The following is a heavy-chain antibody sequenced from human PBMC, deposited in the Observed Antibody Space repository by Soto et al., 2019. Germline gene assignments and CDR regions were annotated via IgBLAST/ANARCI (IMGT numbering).Heavy chain of an antibody. V-gene: IGHV3-30*18. CDR1: GFSFSKYG. CDR3: AKGYAVSPPVASGWYSNYFYGVDV. D-gene: IGHD6-19*01. J-gene: IGHJ6*02. Sequence: LRLSCGASGFSFSKYGMDLVRQAPFEGLEWLSLISHAGSEKWYAESVKGRFTISRDNSKNTLYLQMNSLRGDDTAVYYCAKGYAVSPPVASGWYSNYFYGVDVWGRGTTVTVSS. CDR2: ISHAGSEK.